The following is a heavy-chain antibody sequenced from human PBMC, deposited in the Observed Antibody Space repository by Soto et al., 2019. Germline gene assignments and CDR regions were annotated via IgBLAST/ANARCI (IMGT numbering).Heavy chain of an antibody. CDR1: GFTFSSYG. J-gene: IGHJ5*02. Sequence: GSLTLSCAASGFTFSSYGMHWVRQAPVKGLEWVAVIWYDGSNKYYADSVKGRFNISRDNSKNTLYLQMNSLRAERTSVYYCARDRGDYVVLTPGWFDACGQGTLVTVCS. CDR2: IWYDGSNK. CDR3: ARDRGDYVVLTPGWFDA. V-gene: IGHV3-33*01. D-gene: IGHD2-21*02.